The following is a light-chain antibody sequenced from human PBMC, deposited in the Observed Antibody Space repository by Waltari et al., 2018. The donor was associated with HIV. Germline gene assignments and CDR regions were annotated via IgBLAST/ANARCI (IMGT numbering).Light chain of an antibody. J-gene: IGLJ2*01. CDR3: QSADTSGTSVL. Sequence: SSXLTQXXSLSVXPGQTAKITCSGDVXAKQFAFWYHRKPGQAPLXLIYKDTERPSKXPDRFXXSTAGTTXTLTISGVRAEDEAEYFCQSADTSGTSVLFGGGTTLTVL. V-gene: IGLV3-25*03. CDR1: VXAKQF. CDR2: KDT.